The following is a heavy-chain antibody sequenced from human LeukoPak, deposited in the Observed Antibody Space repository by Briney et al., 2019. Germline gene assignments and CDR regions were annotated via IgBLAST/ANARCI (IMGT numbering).Heavy chain of an antibody. CDR3: TSTSAAGTNY. CDR1: GFTFSGSA. D-gene: IGHD6-13*01. CDR2: IRSKANSYAA. J-gene: IGHJ4*02. Sequence: PGWSLRLSCAASGFTFSGSAMHWVRQASGKGLERVGRIRSKANSYAAAYAASVKGRFTISGDDSKNTAYLQMNSRKTEDTAVYYCTSTSAAGTNYWGQGTLVTVSS. V-gene: IGHV3-73*01.